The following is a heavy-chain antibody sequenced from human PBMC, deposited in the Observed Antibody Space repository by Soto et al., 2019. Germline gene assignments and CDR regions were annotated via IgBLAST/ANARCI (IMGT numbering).Heavy chain of an antibody. Sequence: GGSLRLSCAASGFTFSSYGMHWVRQAPGKGLEWVSVIWYDGSNKYYADSVKGRFTISRDNSKNTLYLQMNSLRAEDTAVYYFARDMYSRRFHLDYCGQGTLVPVSS. CDR1: GFTFSSYG. V-gene: IGHV3-33*01. D-gene: IGHD1-26*01. CDR3: ARDMYSRRFHLDY. CDR2: IWYDGSNK. J-gene: IGHJ4*02.